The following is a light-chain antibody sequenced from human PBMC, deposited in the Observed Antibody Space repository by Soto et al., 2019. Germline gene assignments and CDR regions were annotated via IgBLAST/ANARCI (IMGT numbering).Light chain of an antibody. V-gene: IGLV2-23*01. CDR3: CSFRFNNFAV. CDR1: SSDVGTYDL. J-gene: IGLJ3*02. CDR2: ETT. Sequence: QSVLTQPASVSGSPGQSITISCTGTSSDVGTYDLVSWYQQHPGKAPKLMMFETTKRPSGISSRFSASKSGNKASLTISGLQADDEADYYCCSFRFNNFAVFGGWTKGTVL.